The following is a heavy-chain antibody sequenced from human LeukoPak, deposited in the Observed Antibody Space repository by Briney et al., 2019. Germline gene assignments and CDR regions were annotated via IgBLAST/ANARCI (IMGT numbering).Heavy chain of an antibody. Sequence: ASVNVSCKASGYDFSSYGISWVRQAPGQGLQWMGWISVYNGKTNYGPLQGRVTMTTDTSTGTAYMELRNLRSDDTAIYYCARHMTTVVTSLGSWGQGTLVTVSS. CDR3: ARHMTTVVTSLGS. D-gene: IGHD4-23*01. CDR2: ISVYNGKT. J-gene: IGHJ4*02. CDR1: GYDFSSYG. V-gene: IGHV1-18*01.